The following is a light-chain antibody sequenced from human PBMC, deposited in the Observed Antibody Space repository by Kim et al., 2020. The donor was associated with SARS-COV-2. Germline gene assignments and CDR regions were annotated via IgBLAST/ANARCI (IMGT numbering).Light chain of an antibody. CDR1: QSINMD. Sequence: PGERATLAWRASQSINMDVAWYQQKPGRAPRLLIYDAAKRVSGVPGRFSGSGSGIDFALTINGLEPEDFAVYYCQQHATWPPALTFGGGTKVDIK. CDR3: QQHATWPPALT. CDR2: DAA. V-gene: IGKV3-11*01. J-gene: IGKJ4*01.